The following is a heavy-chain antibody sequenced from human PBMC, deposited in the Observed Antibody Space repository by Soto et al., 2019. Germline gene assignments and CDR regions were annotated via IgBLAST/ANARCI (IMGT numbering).Heavy chain of an antibody. CDR2: ISGYNANT. D-gene: IGHD3-22*01. Sequence: QVQLVQSGAEVKKPGASVKVSCKASGYTFTGYGIGWVRQAPGQGLEWMGWISGYNANTNYPQKLQGRITMTTDTSTSTAYMELRSPRSDDTAVYYCARGGYYYDSSGSYSDYWGQGTLVTVS. CDR3: ARGGYYYDSSGSYSDY. J-gene: IGHJ4*02. V-gene: IGHV1-18*01. CDR1: GYTFTGYG.